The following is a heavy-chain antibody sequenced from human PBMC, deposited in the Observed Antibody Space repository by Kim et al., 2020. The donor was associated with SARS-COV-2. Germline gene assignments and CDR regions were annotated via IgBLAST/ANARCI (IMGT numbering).Heavy chain of an antibody. Sequence: TNYNPPLTTRVTISIDTSKNQFSLNLTSVPAADTAVYYCARGGSFYRMGSWGQGTLVTVSS. D-gene: IGHD2-2*03. V-gene: IGHV4-59*09. CDR2: T. J-gene: IGHJ5*02. CDR3: ARGGSFYRMGS.